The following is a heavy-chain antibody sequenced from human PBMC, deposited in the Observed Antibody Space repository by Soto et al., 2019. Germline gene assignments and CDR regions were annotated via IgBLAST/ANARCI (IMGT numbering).Heavy chain of an antibody. V-gene: IGHV4-59*08. D-gene: IGHD3-3*01. CDR3: ASPWSGYYIY. Sequence: SETLSLTCTVSCASISSYYWSWIRQPPGKGLEWIGYIYNSGGTNYNPSLKSRVTISVDTSQNQFSLKLSSVTAADTAVYYCASPWSGYYIYWGQGTLVTVSS. CDR1: CASISSYY. J-gene: IGHJ4*02. CDR2: IYNSGGT.